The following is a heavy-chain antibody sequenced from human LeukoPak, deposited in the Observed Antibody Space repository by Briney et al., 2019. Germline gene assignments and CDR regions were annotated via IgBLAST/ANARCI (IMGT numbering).Heavy chain of an antibody. V-gene: IGHV3-30*18. CDR1: GFTFSSYG. J-gene: IGHJ6*03. D-gene: IGHD3-10*01. CDR2: ISYDGSNK. Sequence: PGGSLRLSCAASGFTFSSYGMHWVRQAPGKGLEWVAVISYDGSNKYYADSVKGRFTISRDNSKNMLCLQMNSLRAEDTAVYYCAKDWARLQWFGESLSSRPSRHYMDVWGKGTTVTISS. CDR3: AKDWARLQWFGESLSSRPSRHYMDV.